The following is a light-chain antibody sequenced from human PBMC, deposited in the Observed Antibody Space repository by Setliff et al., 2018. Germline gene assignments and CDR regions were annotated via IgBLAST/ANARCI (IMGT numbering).Light chain of an antibody. J-gene: IGLJ1*01. Sequence: QSVLTQPPSASGSPGQSVAISCTGTNSDVGGYSYVSWYQQRPGKAPKLLIYEVSKRPSGVPGRFSGSKSGNTASLTVSGLQAEDEADYYCSSYGGDNNFVFGTGTKVTVL. CDR1: NSDVGGYSY. CDR3: SSYGGDNNFV. CDR2: EVS. V-gene: IGLV2-8*01.